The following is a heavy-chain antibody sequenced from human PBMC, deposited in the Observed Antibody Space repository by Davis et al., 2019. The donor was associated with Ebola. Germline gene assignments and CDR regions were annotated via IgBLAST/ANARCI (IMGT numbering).Heavy chain of an antibody. V-gene: IGHV4-39*01. Sequence: MPSETLSLTCTVSGGSVSSGSYYWGWIRQPPGKGLEWIGYIYHSGSTYYNPSLKSRVTISVDRSKNQFSLKLSSVTAADTAVYYCARLTPGPWGQGTLVTVSS. CDR3: ARLTPGP. J-gene: IGHJ5*02. CDR2: IYHSGST. CDR1: GGSVSSGSYY.